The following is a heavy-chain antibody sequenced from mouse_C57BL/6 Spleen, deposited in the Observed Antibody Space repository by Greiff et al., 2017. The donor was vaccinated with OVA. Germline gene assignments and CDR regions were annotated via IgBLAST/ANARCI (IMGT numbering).Heavy chain of an antibody. CDR1: GYTFTSYW. D-gene: IGHD3-3*01. J-gene: IGHJ4*01. Sequence: QVQLQQPGAELVKPGASVKLSCKASGYTFTSYWMHWVKQRPGQGLEWIGMIHPNSGSTNYNEKFKSKATLTVDKSSSTAYMQLSSLTSEDAAVYDCARSGADYAMDYWGQGTSVTVSS. CDR3: ARSGADYAMDY. V-gene: IGHV1-64*01. CDR2: IHPNSGST.